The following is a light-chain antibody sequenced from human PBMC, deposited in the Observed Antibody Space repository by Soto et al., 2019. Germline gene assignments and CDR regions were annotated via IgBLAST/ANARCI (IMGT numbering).Light chain of an antibody. V-gene: IGLV4-69*01. J-gene: IGLJ2*01. Sequence: QSVLTQSPSASASLGASVKLTCTLSSRHSRYAIAWHQQQPEKGPRYLMKVNRDGSHSKGDRIPDRFSGSSSGAERYLTISRLQFVDEAEYYCQTWGAGIRVFGGGTKLTVL. CDR1: SRHSRYA. CDR3: QTWGAGIRV. CDR2: VNRDGSH.